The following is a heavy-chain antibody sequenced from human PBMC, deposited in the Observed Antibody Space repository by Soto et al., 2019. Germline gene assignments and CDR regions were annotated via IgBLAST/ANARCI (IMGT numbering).Heavy chain of an antibody. CDR3: AKDRLGYCSGGSCSLFQH. CDR1: GFTFSSYG. Sequence: GGSLRLSCAASGFTFSSYGMHWVRQAPGKGLEWVAVISYDGSNKYYADSVKGRFTISRDNSKNTLYLQMNSLRAEDTAVYYCAKDRLGYCSGGSCSLFQHWGQGTLVTVSS. CDR2: ISYDGSNK. D-gene: IGHD2-15*01. J-gene: IGHJ1*01. V-gene: IGHV3-30*18.